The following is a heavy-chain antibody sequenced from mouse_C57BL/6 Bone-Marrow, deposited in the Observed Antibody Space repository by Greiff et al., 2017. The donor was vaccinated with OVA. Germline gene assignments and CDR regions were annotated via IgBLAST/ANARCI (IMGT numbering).Heavy chain of an antibody. Sequence: EVMLVESGGGLVQPKGSLKLSCAASGFSFNTYAMNWVRQAPGKGLEWVARIRSKSNNYATYYADSVKDRFTISRDDSESMLYLQMNNLKTEDTAMYYCVRPYYYGSSYVWFAYWGQGTLVTVSA. CDR3: VRPYYYGSSYVWFAY. J-gene: IGHJ3*01. V-gene: IGHV10-1*01. CDR1: GFSFNTYA. D-gene: IGHD1-1*01. CDR2: IRSKSNNYAT.